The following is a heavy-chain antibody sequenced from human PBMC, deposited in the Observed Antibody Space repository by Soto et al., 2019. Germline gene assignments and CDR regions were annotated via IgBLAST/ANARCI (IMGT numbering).Heavy chain of an antibody. CDR1: GGTFSSYA. CDR3: ATGLHSGSYQVIDY. D-gene: IGHD1-26*01. Sequence: SVKVSCKASGGTFSSYAISWVRQAPGQGLEWMGGIIPIFGTANYAQKFQGRVTITADKSTSTAYMELSSLRSEDTAVYYCATGLHSGSYQVIDYWGQGTLVTVSS. J-gene: IGHJ4*02. CDR2: IIPIFGTA. V-gene: IGHV1-69*06.